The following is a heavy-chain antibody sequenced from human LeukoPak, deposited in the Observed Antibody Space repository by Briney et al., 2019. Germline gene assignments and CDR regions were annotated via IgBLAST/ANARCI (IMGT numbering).Heavy chain of an antibody. CDR3: TRVRGDDFWSGYYTRAFDY. Sequence: PGGSLRLSCAASGFTFSSYAMSWVRQAPGKGLEWVGCIRSKADGGTTEYATSVRGRFTISRDDSKSIAYLQMNRLKTEAPAVYYCTRVRGDDFWSGYYTRAFDYWGQGTLVTVSS. CDR1: GFTFSSYA. D-gene: IGHD3-3*01. CDR2: IRSKADGGTT. J-gene: IGHJ4*02. V-gene: IGHV3-49*04.